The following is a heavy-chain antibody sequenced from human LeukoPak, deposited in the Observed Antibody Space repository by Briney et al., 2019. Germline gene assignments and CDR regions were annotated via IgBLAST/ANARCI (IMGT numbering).Heavy chain of an antibody. CDR2: VNAGNGNT. Sequence: ASVKVSCKASGYTFTSYAMHWVRQAPGQRLEWMGWVNAGNGNTKYSQEFQGRVTITRDTSASTAYMELSSLRSEDMAVYYCARSRITIFGVVMNWSDPWGQGTLVTVSS. CDR1: GYTFTSYA. V-gene: IGHV1-3*03. J-gene: IGHJ5*02. CDR3: ARSRITIFGVVMNWSDP. D-gene: IGHD3-3*01.